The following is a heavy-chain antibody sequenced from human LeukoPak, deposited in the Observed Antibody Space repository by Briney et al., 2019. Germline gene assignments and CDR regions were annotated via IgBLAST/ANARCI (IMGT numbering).Heavy chain of an antibody. CDR1: GFTFSSYD. V-gene: IGHV3-13*01. Sequence: GGSLRLSCAASGFTFSSYDMHWVRQATGKGLEWVSAIGTTGDTYYPDSVRGRFTISRENAKNSLYLQMNSLRAGDTAVYYCASSPSYSSSWYALDSWGQGTLVTVSS. J-gene: IGHJ4*02. CDR2: IGTTGDT. D-gene: IGHD6-13*01. CDR3: ASSPSYSSSWYALDS.